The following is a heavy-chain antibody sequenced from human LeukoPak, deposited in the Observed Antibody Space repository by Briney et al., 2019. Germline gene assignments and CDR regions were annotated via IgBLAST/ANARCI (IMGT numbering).Heavy chain of an antibody. Sequence: GGSLRLSCAASQFTFSSDAMSWVRQAPGKGLEWVSAISGSGGSTYYADSVKGRFTISRDNSKNTLYLQMNRLRAEDTAVYYCAKDLGYSGYQGYLDYWGQGTLVTVSS. CDR2: ISGSGGST. CDR1: QFTFSSDA. CDR3: AKDLGYSGYQGYLDY. J-gene: IGHJ4*02. V-gene: IGHV3-23*01. D-gene: IGHD5-12*01.